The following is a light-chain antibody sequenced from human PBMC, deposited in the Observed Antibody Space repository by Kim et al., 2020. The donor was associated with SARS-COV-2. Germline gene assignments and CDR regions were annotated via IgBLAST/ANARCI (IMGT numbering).Light chain of an antibody. Sequence: ASVGDRVTITCRASQDNANSLAWYQQKPGKVPKVLIYAASTLQSGVPSRVSGSGSGTEFTLTIGSLQTEDVATYYWQKYNSAPWTFGPGTKVDIK. CDR3: QKYNSAPWT. CDR1: QDNANS. V-gene: IGKV1-27*01. J-gene: IGKJ1*01. CDR2: AAS.